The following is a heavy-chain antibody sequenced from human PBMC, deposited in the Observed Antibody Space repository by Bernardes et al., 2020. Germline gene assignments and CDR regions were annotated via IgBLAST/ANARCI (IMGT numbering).Heavy chain of an antibody. J-gene: IGHJ6*02. Sequence: GGSLRLCCAASGFTFSGSWMNWVRQAPGRGLEWVANIHRDGGEKNYVDSVKGRFTISRDNAKNSLYLQMNSLRAEDTAVYYCARGDDLVATKDYYYYGMDVWGQGTTVTVSS. CDR2: IHRDGGEK. V-gene: IGHV3-7*01. CDR1: GFTFSGSW. D-gene: IGHD5-12*01. CDR3: ARGDDLVATKDYYYYGMDV.